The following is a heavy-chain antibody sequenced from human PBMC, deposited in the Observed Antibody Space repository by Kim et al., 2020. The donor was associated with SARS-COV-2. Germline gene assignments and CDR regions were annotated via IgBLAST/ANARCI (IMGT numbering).Heavy chain of an antibody. J-gene: IGHJ4*02. D-gene: IGHD6-19*01. CDR2: VSGSGGNT. Sequence: GGSLRLSCAASDFTFTGYALSWVRQAPGKGLEWVSTVSGSGGNTYYADSVKGRFTISRDNSKNTLYLQMNSLRAEDTAVYYCAKVTLAYSSGWYFRYFDYWGQGTLVTVSS. CDR3: AKVTLAYSSGWYFRYFDY. CDR1: DFTFTGYA. V-gene: IGHV3-23*01.